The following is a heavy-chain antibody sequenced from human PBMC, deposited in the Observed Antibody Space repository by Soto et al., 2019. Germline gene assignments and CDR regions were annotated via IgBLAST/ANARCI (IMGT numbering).Heavy chain of an antibody. J-gene: IGHJ4*02. CDR1: GGSFSGYY. CDR3: TRGAAGFDH. D-gene: IGHD6-13*01. V-gene: IGHV4-34*01. Sequence: SETLSLTCAVYGGSFSGYYWNWIRQPPGKGLEWIGEINHSGSTNYNPSLKSRVTISLDTSKNQFSLKLSSMTAADTAVYYCTRGAAGFDHWGQGTLVTVSS. CDR2: INHSGST.